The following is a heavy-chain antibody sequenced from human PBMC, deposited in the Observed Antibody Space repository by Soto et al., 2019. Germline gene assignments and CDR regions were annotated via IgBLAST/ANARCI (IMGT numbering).Heavy chain of an antibody. CDR2: INSDGSGT. Sequence: PGGSLRLSCAASGFTFSSYWMHWVRQAPGQGLVWVSRINSDGSGTAYADSVKGRFTISRDNAKNTVFLQMNSLRVEDTAVYYCARGGTSYYYDSSGHREKLDFWGQGNLVTVSS. D-gene: IGHD3-22*01. CDR3: ARGGTSYYYDSSGHREKLDF. V-gene: IGHV3-74*01. J-gene: IGHJ4*02. CDR1: GFTFSSYW.